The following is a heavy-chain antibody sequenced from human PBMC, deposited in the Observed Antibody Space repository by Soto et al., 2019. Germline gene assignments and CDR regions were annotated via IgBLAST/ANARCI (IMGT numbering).Heavy chain of an antibody. Sequence: PGGSLRLSCAASGFTFSSYWMHWVRKAPGKGLVWVSRINSDGSSTSYADSVKGRFTISRDNAKNTLYLQMNSLRAEDTAVYYCASHYGPDAFDIWGQGTMVTVSS. V-gene: IGHV3-74*01. CDR1: GFTFSSYW. D-gene: IGHD4-17*01. CDR2: INSDGSST. J-gene: IGHJ3*02. CDR3: ASHYGPDAFDI.